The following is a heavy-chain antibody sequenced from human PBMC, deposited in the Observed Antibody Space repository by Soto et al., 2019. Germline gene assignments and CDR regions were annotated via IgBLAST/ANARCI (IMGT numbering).Heavy chain of an antibody. V-gene: IGHV1-69*13. Sequence: SVKVSCNASGGTFTTYAFSWVRQTPGQGLEWMRRIIPVFGTPDYAQKFQGRVTITADESTRTASMELSSLRSDDTAVYYCARERSVGYCITTTCPKPFYYYAMDVWGQGTTVTVSS. CDR3: ARERSVGYCITTTCPKPFYYYAMDV. CDR2: IIPVFGTP. D-gene: IGHD2-2*01. J-gene: IGHJ6*02. CDR1: GGTFTTYA.